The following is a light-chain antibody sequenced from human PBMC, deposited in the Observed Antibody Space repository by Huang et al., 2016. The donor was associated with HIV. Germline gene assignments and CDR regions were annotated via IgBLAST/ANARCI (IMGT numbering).Light chain of an antibody. V-gene: IGKV3-20*01. CDR1: QSVNSF. CDR3: QQYGSSPPT. CDR2: RAS. J-gene: IGKJ1*01. Sequence: EIVLTQSPGTLSLSPGERATLSCRASQSVNSFLAWYQQKPGQAPRLLIYRASSRATGVPDRFIGSGSGTDFTLTINRLEPEDFAVYSCQQYGSSPPTFGHGTKVEI.